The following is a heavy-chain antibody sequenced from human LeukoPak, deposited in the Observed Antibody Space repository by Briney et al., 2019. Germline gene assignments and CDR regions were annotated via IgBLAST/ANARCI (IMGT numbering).Heavy chain of an antibody. CDR1: GFTFSSYW. CDR2: INSDGSST. Sequence: GGSLRLSCAASGFTFSSYWMHWVRQVPGKGLVWVSRINSDGSSTSYADSVKGRFAISRDNAKNTLYVQMNSLRAEDTAVYYCSTGSGHAFDIWGRGTMVTVSS. CDR3: STGSGHAFDI. J-gene: IGHJ3*02. V-gene: IGHV3-74*01. D-gene: IGHD3-10*01.